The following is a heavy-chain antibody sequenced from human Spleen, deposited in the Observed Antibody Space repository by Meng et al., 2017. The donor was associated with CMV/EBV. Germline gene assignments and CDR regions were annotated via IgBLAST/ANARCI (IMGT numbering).Heavy chain of an antibody. CDR2: ISSSSSTI. D-gene: IGHD3-10*01. CDR3: ARDLDAHYYGGGSYRGDY. J-gene: IGHJ4*02. CDR1: GFTFSSYS. Sequence: GESLKISCAASGFTFSSYSMNWVRQAPGKGLEWVSYISSSSSTIYYADSVKGRFTISRDNAKNSLYLQMNSLRTEDTAVYYCARDLDAHYYGGGSYRGDYWGQGTLVTVSS. V-gene: IGHV3-48*04.